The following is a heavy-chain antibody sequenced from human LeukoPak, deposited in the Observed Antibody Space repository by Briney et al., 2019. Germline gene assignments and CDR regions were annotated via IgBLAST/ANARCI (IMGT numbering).Heavy chain of an antibody. CDR3: AKGARGDTVTSIVGLNWFDP. Sequence: GGSLRLSCAASGFTFSSYAMSWVRQAPGKGLEWVAVISYDGSHKYYADSVKGRFSISRDNSKNTLYLQMNSLRADDTAVYYCAKGARGDTVTSIVGLNWFDPWGQGTLVTVSS. CDR2: ISYDGSHK. V-gene: IGHV3-30*18. CDR1: GFTFSSYA. J-gene: IGHJ5*02. D-gene: IGHD4-17*01.